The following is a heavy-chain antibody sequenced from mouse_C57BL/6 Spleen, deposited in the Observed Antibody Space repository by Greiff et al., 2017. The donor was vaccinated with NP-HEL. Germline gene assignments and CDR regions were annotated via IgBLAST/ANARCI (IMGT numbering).Heavy chain of an antibody. J-gene: IGHJ4*01. Sequence: LQQPGTSVKLSCKASGYTFTSYWMHWVKQRPGQGLEWIGVIDPSDSYTNYNQKFKGKATLTVDTSSSTAYMQLSSLTSEDSAVYYCARRGDYDPYYYAMDYWGQGTSVTVSS. CDR3: ARRGDYDPYYYAMDY. V-gene: IGHV1-59*01. CDR1: GYTFTSYW. CDR2: IDPSDSYT. D-gene: IGHD2-4*01.